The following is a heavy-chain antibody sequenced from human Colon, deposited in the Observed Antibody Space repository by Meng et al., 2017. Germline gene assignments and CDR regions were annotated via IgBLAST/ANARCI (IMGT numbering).Heavy chain of an antibody. D-gene: IGHD1-1*01. CDR3: GRDQGRQLINH. J-gene: IGHJ4*02. CDR2: VYHRGDT. Sequence: VPLQESGPGLLKPSGSLTLTCTVSGDSISSDIWWSWVRQPPGKGLEWIGEVYHRGDTNYNPSLKSRVVISVDRSKNQFSLNLSSVTAADTAVYYCGRDQGRQLINHWGQGTLVTVSS. CDR1: GDSISSDIW. V-gene: IGHV4-4*02.